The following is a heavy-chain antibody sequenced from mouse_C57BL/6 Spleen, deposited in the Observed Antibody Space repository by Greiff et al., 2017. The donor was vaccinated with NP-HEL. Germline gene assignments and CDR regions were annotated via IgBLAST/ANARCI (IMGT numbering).Heavy chain of an antibody. Sequence: QVQLKQSGPGLVAPSQSLSITCTVSGFSLTSYGVHWVRQPPGKGLEWLVVIWSDGSTTYNSALKSRLSISKDNSKSQVFLKMNSLQTDDTAMYYCARHQGWLLRGGAMDYWGQGTSVTVSS. CDR1: GFSLTSYG. CDR3: ARHQGWLLRGGAMDY. D-gene: IGHD2-3*01. CDR2: IWSDGST. V-gene: IGHV2-6-1*01. J-gene: IGHJ4*01.